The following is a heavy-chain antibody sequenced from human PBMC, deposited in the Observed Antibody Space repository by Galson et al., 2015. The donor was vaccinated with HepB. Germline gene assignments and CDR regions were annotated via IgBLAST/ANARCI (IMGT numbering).Heavy chain of an antibody. Sequence: SLRLSCAASGFPFSSWGMHWVRQAPGKGLEWLSAIGHDGSFAVSRDSVKGRFTVSRDNSRNTLYLQMNSVRAEDTAVYYCARDLGRGKYMDVWGKGTTVIVSS. CDR1: GFPFSSWG. D-gene: IGHD5-12*01. J-gene: IGHJ6*03. V-gene: IGHV3-33*01. CDR2: IGHDGSFA. CDR3: ARDLGRGKYMDV.